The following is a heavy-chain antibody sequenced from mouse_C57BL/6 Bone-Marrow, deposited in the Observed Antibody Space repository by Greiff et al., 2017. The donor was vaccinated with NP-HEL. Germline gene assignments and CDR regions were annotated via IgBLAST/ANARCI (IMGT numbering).Heavy chain of an antibody. CDR3: ARTGGYYVWYFDV. CDR2: IWSGGST. Sequence: VKLVESGPGLVQPSQSLSITCTVSGFSLTSYGVHWVRQSPGKGLEWLGVIWSGGSTDYNAAFISRLSISKDNSKSQVFFKMNSLQADDTAIYYCARTGGYYVWYFDVWGTGTTVTVSS. D-gene: IGHD2-3*01. V-gene: IGHV2-2*01. CDR1: GFSLTSYG. J-gene: IGHJ1*03.